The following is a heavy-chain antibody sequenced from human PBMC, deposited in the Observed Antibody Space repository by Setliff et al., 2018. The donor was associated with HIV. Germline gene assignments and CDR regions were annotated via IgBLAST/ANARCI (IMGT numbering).Heavy chain of an antibody. CDR1: GGTLSNYR. CDR2: IYYSGST. Sequence: SETLSLTCSVSGGTLSNYRWSWLRQYPGKGLEWIGYIYYSGSTTYNPSLESRVTISIDTSKNQFSLKLSSVTAADTAVYYCARDRLYYFDYWGQGTLVTVSS. J-gene: IGHJ4*02. V-gene: IGHV4-59*12. CDR3: ARDRLYYFDY. D-gene: IGHD6-19*01.